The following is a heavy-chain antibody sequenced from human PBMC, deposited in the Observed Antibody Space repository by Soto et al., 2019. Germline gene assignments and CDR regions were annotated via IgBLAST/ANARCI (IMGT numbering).Heavy chain of an antibody. CDR3: ARGPYYDLIWHYYYMDV. D-gene: IGHD3-16*01. J-gene: IGHJ6*03. CDR1: GGSISGHY. Sequence: QVQLQESGPGLVKPSETLSLSCSVSGGSISGHYWSWVRQTPGKGLEWIGYMYYSGSTHYNPSLRSRVTISVDTSKNLFSLRLTSVTAADTAVYYCARGPYYDLIWHYYYMDVWGKGTTVTVSS. CDR2: MYYSGST. V-gene: IGHV4-59*08.